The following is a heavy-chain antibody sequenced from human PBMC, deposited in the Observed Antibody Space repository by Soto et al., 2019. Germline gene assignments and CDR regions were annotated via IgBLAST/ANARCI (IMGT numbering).Heavy chain of an antibody. CDR2: IKHXAST. V-gene: IGHV4-34*01. D-gene: IGHD3-3*02. CDR3: ARAGIRGYYYYYGMDV. Sequence: SETLSLTCAVYGGSFSGYYWSWIRQPPGKGLEWIGEIKHXASTNYNPSLKSRVTISVDTSKNQFPLQLSSVTAADTAVYYCARAGIRGYYYYYGMDVWGQGTTVTVSS. J-gene: IGHJ6*02. CDR1: GGSFSGYY.